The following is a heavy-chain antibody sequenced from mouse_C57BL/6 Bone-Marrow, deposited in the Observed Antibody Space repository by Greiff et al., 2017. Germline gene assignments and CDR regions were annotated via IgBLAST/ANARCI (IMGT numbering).Heavy chain of an antibody. Sequence: VQLQQSGPELVKPGASVKISCKASGYSFTDYNMNWVKQSNGQSLEWIGVINPNCGTTSYNQKFKGKATLTVDQSSSTAYMQLNILTSDDSAFYYCARIYDGYYDFDYWGQGTTLTVSS. CDR2: INPNCGTT. J-gene: IGHJ2*01. V-gene: IGHV1-39*01. D-gene: IGHD2-3*01. CDR1: GYSFTDYN. CDR3: ARIYDGYYDFDY.